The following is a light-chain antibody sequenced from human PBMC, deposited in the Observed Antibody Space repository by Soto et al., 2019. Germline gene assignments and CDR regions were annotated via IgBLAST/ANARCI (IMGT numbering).Light chain of an antibody. CDR1: QSISSY. Sequence: EVVLTQSPDTLSLPPGERATLSCRASQSISSYLAWYQQKPGQAPRLLIYDASNRATGIPARFSGSGSGTEFTLTISSLQSEDFAVYYCQQRSNWPPITFGQGTRLEI. CDR2: DAS. CDR3: QQRSNWPPIT. V-gene: IGKV3-11*01. J-gene: IGKJ5*01.